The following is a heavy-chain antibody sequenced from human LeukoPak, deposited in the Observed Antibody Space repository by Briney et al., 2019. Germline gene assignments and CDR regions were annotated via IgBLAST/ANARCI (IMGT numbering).Heavy chain of an antibody. D-gene: IGHD2-15*01. J-gene: IGHJ4*02. CDR3: AKEIVVGTSRYFDY. CDR2: IWYDGSNK. V-gene: IGHV3-33*06. CDR1: GFTFSSYG. Sequence: PGGSLRLSCAASGFTFSSYGMHWVRQAPGKGLEWVAVIWYDGSNKYYADSVKGRFTISRDNSKNTLYLQMNRLRVGDTAVYFCAKEIVVGTSRYFDYWGQGTLVTVSS.